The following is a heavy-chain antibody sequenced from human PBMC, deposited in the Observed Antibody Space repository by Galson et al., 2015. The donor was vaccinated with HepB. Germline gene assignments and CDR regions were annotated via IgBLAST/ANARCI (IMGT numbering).Heavy chain of an antibody. D-gene: IGHD3-3*01. CDR1: GFTFSNYW. CDR2: IKPDGSER. CDR3: ARDLVDSGRFTAFDI. Sequence: SLRLSCAASGFTFSNYWMNWVRQAPGKGLEWLANIKPDGSERKCGDSVKGRFTISRDNSKNSLYLQMNSLRAEDTAVYYCARDLVDSGRFTAFDICGQGTMVTVSS. J-gene: IGHJ3*02. V-gene: IGHV3-7*01.